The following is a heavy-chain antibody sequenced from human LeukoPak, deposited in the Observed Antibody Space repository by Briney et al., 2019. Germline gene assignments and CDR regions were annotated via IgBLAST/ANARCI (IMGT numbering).Heavy chain of an antibody. D-gene: IGHD2-21*02. CDR1: GGTFSSYA. CDR2: INPIFGKA. CDR3: ARAAYCGGDCLGAFDI. Sequence: SVKVSCKASGGTFSSYAISWVRQAPGQGLEWMGGINPIFGKANYAQKFQGRVTITADESTSTAYMELSSLRSEDTAVYYCARAAYCGGDCLGAFDIWGQGTMVTVSS. V-gene: IGHV1-69*13. J-gene: IGHJ3*02.